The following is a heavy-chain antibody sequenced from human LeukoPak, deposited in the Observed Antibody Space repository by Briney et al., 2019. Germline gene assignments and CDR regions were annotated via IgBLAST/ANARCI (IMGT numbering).Heavy chain of an antibody. V-gene: IGHV3-7*03. CDR1: GFTFSHHW. Sequence: AGGSLRLSCAASGFTFSHHWLTWVRQGPGKGPEWVANIYLDGSETNYLDSVKGRFTISRDNAKNSLYLQMNSLRADDTAVYYCARDRDGTGNYPLDYWGQGTLVIVSS. J-gene: IGHJ4*02. D-gene: IGHD3-10*01. CDR3: ARDRDGTGNYPLDY. CDR2: IYLDGSET.